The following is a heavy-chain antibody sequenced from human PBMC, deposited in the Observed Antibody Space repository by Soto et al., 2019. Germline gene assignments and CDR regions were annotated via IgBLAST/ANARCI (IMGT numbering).Heavy chain of an antibody. V-gene: IGHV1-69*06. CDR3: ARDRIQLRLGKYSFNGMDV. CDR2: IVPRFGAP. D-gene: IGHD3-16*01. J-gene: IGHJ6*02. CDR1: GGTFSDFA. Sequence: QVQLVQSGAEMRKPGSSLSVSCKASGGTFSDFAFSWVRQAPGQRLEWMGGIVPRFGAPNYTQKFGGRVTISADTSTSTVYMEVSSLRFDDTAVYFCARDRIQLRLGKYSFNGMDVWGQGTTITVSS.